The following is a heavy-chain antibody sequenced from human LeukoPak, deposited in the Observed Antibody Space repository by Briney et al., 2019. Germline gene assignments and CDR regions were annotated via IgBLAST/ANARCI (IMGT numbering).Heavy chain of an antibody. D-gene: IGHD4-17*01. CDR2: IWYDGSNK. CDR3: ARVTDYGDYGGAFDY. J-gene: IGHJ4*02. Sequence: GRSLRLSCAASGFTFSSYGMHWVRQAPGKGLEWVAVIWYDGSNKYYADSVKGRFTISRDNSKNTLYLQMNSLRAEDTAVYYCARVTDYGDYGGAFDYWGQGTLVTVSS. V-gene: IGHV3-33*01. CDR1: GFTFSSYG.